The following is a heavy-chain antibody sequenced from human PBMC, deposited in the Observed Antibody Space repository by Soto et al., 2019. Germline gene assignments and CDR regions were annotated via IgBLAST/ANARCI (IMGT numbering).Heavy chain of an antibody. CDR2: IDWDDDK. D-gene: IGHD4-17*01. J-gene: IGHJ6*03. Sequence: SGPTLVNPTQTLTLTCTFSGFSLSTSGMCVSWIRQPPGKALEWLARIDWDDDKYCSTSLKTRLTISKDTSKNQVVLTMSNMDPVDTATYYCARTELAGYGDPLHYMDVWGKGTTVTVSS. V-gene: IGHV2-70*11. CDR3: ARTELAGYGDPLHYMDV. CDR1: GFSLSTSGMC.